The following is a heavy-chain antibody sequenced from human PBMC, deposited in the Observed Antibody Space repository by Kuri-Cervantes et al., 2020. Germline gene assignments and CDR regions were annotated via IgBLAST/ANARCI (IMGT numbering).Heavy chain of an antibody. CDR3: ARSLSLFLTYYYGMDV. D-gene: IGHD2-21*01. J-gene: IGHJ6*02. CDR2: INSDGSST. CDR1: GFTFSSYW. V-gene: IGHV3-74*01. Sequence: GGSLRLSCAAPGFTFSSYWMHWVRQAPGKGLVWVSRINSDGSSTSYADSVKGRFTISRDNAKNTLYLQMNSLRAEDTAVYYCARSLSLFLTYYYGMDVWGQGTTVTVSS.